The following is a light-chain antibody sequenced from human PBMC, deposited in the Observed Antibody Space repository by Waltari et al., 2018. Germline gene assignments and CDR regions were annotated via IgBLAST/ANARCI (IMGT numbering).Light chain of an antibody. CDR3: QKYVNLPAT. CDR2: DAS. J-gene: IGKJ1*01. Sequence: GGASQSVVKYLVWYQQKPGQAPRLLIYDASIRATGIPDRFSCSGSGTDFSLTISRLEPEDSAVYYCQKYVNLPATFGQGTKVEI. V-gene: IGKV3D-20*01. CDR1: QSVVKY.